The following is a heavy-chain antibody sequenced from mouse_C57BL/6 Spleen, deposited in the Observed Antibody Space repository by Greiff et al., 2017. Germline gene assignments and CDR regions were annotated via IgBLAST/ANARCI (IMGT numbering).Heavy chain of an antibody. CDR2: INPNYGTT. CDR1: GYSFTDYN. V-gene: IGHV1-39*01. Sequence: ESGPELVKPGASVKISCKASGYSFTDYNMNWVKQSNGKSLEWIGVINPNYGTTSYNQKFKGKATLTVDQSSSTAYMQLNSLTSEDSAVYYCASSDSSGYPPAMDYWGQGTSVTVSS. D-gene: IGHD3-2*02. CDR3: ASSDSSGYPPAMDY. J-gene: IGHJ4*01.